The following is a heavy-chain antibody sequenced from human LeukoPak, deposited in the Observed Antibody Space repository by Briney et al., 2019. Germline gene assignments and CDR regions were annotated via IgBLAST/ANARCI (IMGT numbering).Heavy chain of an antibody. CDR1: GFTFSSYY. CDR2: IKSDGTVT. J-gene: IGHJ5*02. D-gene: IGHD1-26*01. Sequence: GTLRFYCAASGFTFSSYYMHWLPQAPGNGLVGGSRIKSDGTVTGYADYVKGRFTNARDNARNTVYLQMNSLRAEDTAVYYCRRDCIDSGTFDPWGQGTLVTVSS. V-gene: IGHV3-74*01. CDR3: RRDCIDSGTFDP.